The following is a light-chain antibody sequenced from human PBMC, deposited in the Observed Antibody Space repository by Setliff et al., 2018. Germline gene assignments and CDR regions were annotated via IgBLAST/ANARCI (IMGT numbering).Light chain of an antibody. CDR1: STDVGDYNF. J-gene: IGLJ2*01. CDR3: STNTGSTTLVL. Sequence: QSALTQPASVSGSPGQSFTIACTGLSTDVGDYNFVSWYQQHPGKAPKLIISDVNNRPSGVSHRFSGSKSGNAASLTISDLQVEDEADYYCSTNTGSTTLVLFGGGTKVTVL. V-gene: IGLV2-14*03. CDR2: DVN.